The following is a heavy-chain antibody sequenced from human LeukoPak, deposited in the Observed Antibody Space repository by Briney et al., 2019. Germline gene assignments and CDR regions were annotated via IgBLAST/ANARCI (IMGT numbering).Heavy chain of an antibody. Sequence: PSETLSLTCAVSGCSISSGYYWGWIRQPPGKGLEWIGSIYRSGSTNYNPSLKSRVTISVDTSKNQFSLKLTSVTAADTAVYYCARDSDGRGYFDYWGQGTLVTVSS. CDR2: IYRSGST. CDR1: GCSISSGYY. V-gene: IGHV4-38-2*02. D-gene: IGHD1-26*01. J-gene: IGHJ4*02. CDR3: ARDSDGRGYFDY.